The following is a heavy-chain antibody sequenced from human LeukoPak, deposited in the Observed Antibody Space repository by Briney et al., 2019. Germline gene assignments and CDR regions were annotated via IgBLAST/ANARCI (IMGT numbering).Heavy chain of an antibody. Sequence: GGSLRLSCAASGFTFSSYAMHWVRQAPGKGLEWVAVISYDGSNKYYADSVKGRFTISRDNSKNTLYLQMNSLRAEDTAVYYCAVIVVVTAIATDFDYWGQGTLVTVSS. CDR1: GFTFSSYA. CDR2: ISYDGSNK. CDR3: AVIVVVTAIATDFDY. J-gene: IGHJ4*02. V-gene: IGHV3-30-3*01. D-gene: IGHD2-21*02.